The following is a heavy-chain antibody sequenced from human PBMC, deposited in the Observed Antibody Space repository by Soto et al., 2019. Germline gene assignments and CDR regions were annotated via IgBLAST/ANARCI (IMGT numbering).Heavy chain of an antibody. CDR3: ARDWQVAGTSMDV. CDR2: ISYDGSNK. J-gene: IGHJ6*02. Sequence: GGSLRLSCAASGFTFSSYAMHWVRQAPGKGLEWVAVISYDGSNKYYADSVKGRFTISRDNSKNTLYLQMNSLRAEDTAVYYCARDWQVAGTSMDVWGHGTTVTVS. CDR1: GFTFSSYA. V-gene: IGHV3-30-3*01. D-gene: IGHD6-19*01.